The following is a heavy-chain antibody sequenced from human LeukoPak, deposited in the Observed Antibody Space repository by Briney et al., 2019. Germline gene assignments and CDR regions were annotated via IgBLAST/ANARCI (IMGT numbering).Heavy chain of an antibody. V-gene: IGHV1-2*02. CDR2: INPNSGGT. CDR3: ARAGRGYSYGNPYYYYMDV. D-gene: IGHD5-18*01. CDR1: GYTFTGYY. Sequence: GASVKVSCKASGYTFTGYYMHWVRQAPGQGLEWMGWINPNSGGTNYAQKFQGRVTMTRDTSISTAYMELSRLRSDDTAVYYCARAGRGYSYGNPYYYYMDVWGKGTTVTVSS. J-gene: IGHJ6*03.